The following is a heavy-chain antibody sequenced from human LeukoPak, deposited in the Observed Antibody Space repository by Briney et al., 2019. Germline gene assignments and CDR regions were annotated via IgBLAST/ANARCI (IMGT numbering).Heavy chain of an antibody. CDR3: AKDRSMGVPAAINY. D-gene: IGHD2-2*01. J-gene: IGHJ4*02. Sequence: GGSLRLSCAASGFTFSSYGMHWVRQAPGKGLEWVAVISYDGSNIYYADSVKGRFTISRDNSKNTLYLLMNSLRAEDTTVYYCAKDRSMGVPAAINYWGQGTLVTVSS. V-gene: IGHV3-30*18. CDR2: ISYDGSNI. CDR1: GFTFSSYG.